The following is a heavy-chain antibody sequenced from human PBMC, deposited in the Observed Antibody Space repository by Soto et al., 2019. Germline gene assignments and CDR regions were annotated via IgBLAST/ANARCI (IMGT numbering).Heavy chain of an antibody. CDR3: AHKGGRGAGMDV. D-gene: IGHD2-15*01. CDR2: IYWDEDK. V-gene: IGHV2-5*02. J-gene: IGHJ6*02. Sequence: QITLKESGPTLVKPTQPLTLTCTFSGFSLSSSGVGVGWIRQPPGKAPEWLALIYWDEDKRYSPSLKTRLTITKDTSTNEVVLTMTNMDPVDTGTYYCAHKGGRGAGMDVWGQGTTVTVSS. CDR1: GFSLSSSGVG.